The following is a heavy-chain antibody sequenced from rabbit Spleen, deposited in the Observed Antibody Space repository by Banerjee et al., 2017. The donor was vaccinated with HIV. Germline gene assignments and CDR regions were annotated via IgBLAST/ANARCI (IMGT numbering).Heavy chain of an antibody. CDR1: GFSFSISYY. V-gene: IGHV1S40*01. D-gene: IGHD6-1*01. CDR2: IDTYSGNT. J-gene: IGHJ4*01. Sequence: QSLEESGGDLVKPGASLTLTCTASGFSFSISYYMCWVRQAPGKGLEWIACIDTYSGNTYYANWAKGRFAISKTSSTTVTLQMTGLTAADTATYFCARAHSYGYVSYGDALNLWGQGTLVTVS. CDR3: ARAHSYGYVSYGDALNL.